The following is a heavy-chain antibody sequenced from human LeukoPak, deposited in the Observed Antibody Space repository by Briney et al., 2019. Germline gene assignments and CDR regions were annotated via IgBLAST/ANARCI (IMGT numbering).Heavy chain of an antibody. D-gene: IGHD3-22*01. CDR3: AREFDSSGYYLYATDY. Sequence: PSETLSLTCTVSGGSISSYYWGWIRQPPGKGLDWIGSIYYRGSTYYNPSLKSRVTISVDTSKNQFSLKLSSVTAADTAVYYCAREFDSSGYYLYATDYWGQGTLVTVSS. V-gene: IGHV4-39*07. CDR1: GGSISSYY. CDR2: IYYRGST. J-gene: IGHJ4*02.